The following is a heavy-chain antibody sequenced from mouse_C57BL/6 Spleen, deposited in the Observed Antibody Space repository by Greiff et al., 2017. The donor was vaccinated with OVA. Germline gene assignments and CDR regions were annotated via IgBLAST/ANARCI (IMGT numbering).Heavy chain of an antibody. Sequence: EVNLVESEGGLVQPGSSMKLSCTASGFTFSDYYMAWVRQVPEKGLEWVANINYDGSSTYYLDSLKSRFIISRDNAKNILYLQMSSLKSEDTATYYCAREGGYYGYFDVWGTGTTVTVSS. D-gene: IGHD1-1*02. CDR3: AREGGYYGYFDV. CDR2: INYDGSST. J-gene: IGHJ1*03. CDR1: GFTFSDYY. V-gene: IGHV5-16*01.